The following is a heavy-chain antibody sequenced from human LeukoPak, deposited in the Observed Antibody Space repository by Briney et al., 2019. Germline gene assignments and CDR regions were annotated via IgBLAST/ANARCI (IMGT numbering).Heavy chain of an antibody. D-gene: IGHD6-13*01. CDR3: ASHSSSWYHYGMDV. Sequence: GGSLRLSCAASGFTFSSYWMYWVRQAPGKGLVWVSRINTDGSSTSYADSVKGRFTISRDNAKNTLYLQMNSLRAEDTAVYYCASHSSSWYHYGMDVWGQGTTVTVSS. CDR2: INTDGSST. J-gene: IGHJ6*02. CDR1: GFTFSSYW. V-gene: IGHV3-74*01.